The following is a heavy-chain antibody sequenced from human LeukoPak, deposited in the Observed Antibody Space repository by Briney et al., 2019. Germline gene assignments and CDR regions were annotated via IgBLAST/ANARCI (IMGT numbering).Heavy chain of an antibody. J-gene: IGHJ5*02. Sequence: ASVKVSCKASGYTFTGYDINWVRQATGQGLEWMGWMHPNSGNTGYAQKFQGRLTLTRNTSISTAYMELSSLRSEDTAVYYCARGRLRNTGNWFDPWGQGTLVTVSS. CDR3: ARGRLRNTGNWFDP. D-gene: IGHD2/OR15-2a*01. CDR1: GYTFTGYD. V-gene: IGHV1-8*01. CDR2: MHPNSGNT.